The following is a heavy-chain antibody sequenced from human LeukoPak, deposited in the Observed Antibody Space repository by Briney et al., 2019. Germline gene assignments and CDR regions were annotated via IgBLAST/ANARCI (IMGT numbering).Heavy chain of an antibody. V-gene: IGHV3-21*06. CDR3: ARGKDGEGLDY. Sequence: TGGSLRLSCAASGFTFSSYTMNWVRQAPGKGLEWVSSISSSSSYIYYADSVKGRFTISRDNAKNSLYLQMNSLRAEDTAVYYCARGKDGEGLDYWGQGTLVTVSS. D-gene: IGHD4-17*01. J-gene: IGHJ4*02. CDR2: ISSSSSYI. CDR1: GFTFSSYT.